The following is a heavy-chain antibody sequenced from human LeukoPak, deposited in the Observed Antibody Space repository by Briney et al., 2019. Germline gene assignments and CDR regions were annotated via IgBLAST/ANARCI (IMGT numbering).Heavy chain of an antibody. D-gene: IGHD5-18*01. Sequence: GGSLRLSCAASGFTFSNAWMSWVRQVPGKGLVWVSTISADGDGPHYADSVKGRFTISRDNSKNTLYLQMNSLRAEDTAVYYCAKALIPRDTAMVKGYWGQGTLVTVSS. J-gene: IGHJ4*02. V-gene: IGHV3-23*01. CDR2: ISADGDGP. CDR3: AKALIPRDTAMVKGY. CDR1: GFTFSNAW.